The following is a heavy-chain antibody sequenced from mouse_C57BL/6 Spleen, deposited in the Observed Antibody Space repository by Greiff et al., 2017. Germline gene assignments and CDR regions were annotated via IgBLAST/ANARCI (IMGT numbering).Heavy chain of an antibody. J-gene: IGHJ4*01. D-gene: IGHD3-1*01. CDR3: ARGRANLDY. CDR1: GYAFSSSW. Sequence: VQRVESGPELVKPGASVKISCKASGYAFSSSWMNWVKQRPGKGLEWIGRIYPGDGDTNYNGKFKGKATLTADKSSSTAYMQLSSLTSEDSAVYFCARGRANLDYWGQGTSVTVSS. CDR2: IYPGDGDT. V-gene: IGHV1-82*01.